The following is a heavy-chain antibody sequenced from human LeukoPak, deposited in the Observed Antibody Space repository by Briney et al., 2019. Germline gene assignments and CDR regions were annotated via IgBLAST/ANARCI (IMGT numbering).Heavy chain of an antibody. J-gene: IGHJ4*02. CDR3: ARDDGYYYGSGSSSYYFDY. D-gene: IGHD3-10*01. V-gene: IGHV1-8*01. CDR1: GYTFTSYD. CDR2: MNPNSGNT. Sequence: ASVKVSCKASGYTFTSYDINWVRQATGQGLEWMGWMNPNSGNTGYAQKFQGRVTMTRDTSISTAYMELSRLRSDDTAVYYCARDDGYYYGSGSSSYYFDYWGQGTLVTVSS.